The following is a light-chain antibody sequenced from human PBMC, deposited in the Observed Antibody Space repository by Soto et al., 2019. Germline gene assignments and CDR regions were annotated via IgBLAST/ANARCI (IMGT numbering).Light chain of an antibody. V-gene: IGLV2-14*03. CDR1: DSDIGGYDH. CDR3: SSHTSSTALV. Sequence: PALTKPAYVNAFHGQSIAITKKRTDSDIGGYDHVSWYQQHPGKAPKLLIYDVTNRPSGVSSRFSGSKAGRTASLTISGLQTEDEADYYCSSHTSSTALVFGTGTKVTVL. CDR2: DVT. J-gene: IGLJ1*01.